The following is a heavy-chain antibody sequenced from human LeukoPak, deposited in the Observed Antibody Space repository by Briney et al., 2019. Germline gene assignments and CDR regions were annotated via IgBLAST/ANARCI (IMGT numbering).Heavy chain of an antibody. CDR2: IIPIFGTA. CDR3: ARAKAAQLVPDY. V-gene: IGHV1-69*05. CDR1: GGTFSSYA. J-gene: IGHJ4*02. Sequence: ASVKVSCKASGGTFSSYAISWVRQAPGQGLEWMGGIIPIFGTANYAQKFQGRVTMTRDTSISTAYMELSRLRSDDTAVYYCARAKAAQLVPDYWGQGTLVTVSS. D-gene: IGHD6-6*01.